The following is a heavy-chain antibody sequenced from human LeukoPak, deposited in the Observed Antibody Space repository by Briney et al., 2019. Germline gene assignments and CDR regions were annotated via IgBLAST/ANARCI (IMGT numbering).Heavy chain of an antibody. CDR1: GGSISSRSYF. Sequence: SETLSLTCTVSGGSISSRSYFWSWIRQPPGKGLEWIGSIYYKGNTHFNPSLKSRVTISVDTSKNQFSLKLSSVTAADTAVYYCARDRNYYGSGSYFFDYWGQGTLVTVSS. J-gene: IGHJ4*02. CDR3: ARDRNYYGSGSYFFDY. CDR2: IYYKGNT. D-gene: IGHD3-10*01. V-gene: IGHV4-39*07.